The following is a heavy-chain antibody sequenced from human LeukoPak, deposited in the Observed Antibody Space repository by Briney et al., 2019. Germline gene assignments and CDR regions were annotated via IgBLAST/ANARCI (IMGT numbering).Heavy chain of an antibody. J-gene: IGHJ4*02. CDR2: FNPNSVGT. Sequence: GASVKVSCKTFGYTCTYYYLHWVRQAPGQGLEWMGWFNPNSVGTNSAQKFQGRVTMTSDTSITTAYMELTSLRSDDTAVYYCAREAPGSGNFDFWGQGTLVTVSS. CDR1: GYTCTYYY. D-gene: IGHD3-10*01. CDR3: AREAPGSGNFDF. V-gene: IGHV1-2*02.